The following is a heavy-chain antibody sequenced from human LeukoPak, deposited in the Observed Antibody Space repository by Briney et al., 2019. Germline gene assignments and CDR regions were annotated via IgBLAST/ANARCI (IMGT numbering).Heavy chain of an antibody. D-gene: IGHD1-26*01. CDR3: ARGSGSYYRY. CDR1: GGSISSGGYS. CDR2: IYHSGST. J-gene: IGHJ4*02. Sequence: SQTLSLTCAVSGGSISSGGYSWSWIRQPPGKGLEWIVYIYHSGSTYYNPSLKSRVTISVYRSKNQFSLKLSSVTAADTAVYYCARGSGSYYRYWGQGTLVTVSS. V-gene: IGHV4-30-2*01.